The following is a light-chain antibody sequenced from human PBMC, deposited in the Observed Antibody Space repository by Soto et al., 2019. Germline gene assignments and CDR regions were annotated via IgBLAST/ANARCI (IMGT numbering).Light chain of an antibody. CDR2: DAS. Sequence: EIVLTQSPATLSLSPGERATLSCRASQSVNIYLAWYQQKPGQAPRLLIYDASNRATGIQARFSGSGSGTDFTLTIRSLEPEDIAVYYCKQRSNWRVTFGGGTKVDIK. CDR1: QSVNIY. CDR3: KQRSNWRVT. J-gene: IGKJ4*01. V-gene: IGKV3-11*01.